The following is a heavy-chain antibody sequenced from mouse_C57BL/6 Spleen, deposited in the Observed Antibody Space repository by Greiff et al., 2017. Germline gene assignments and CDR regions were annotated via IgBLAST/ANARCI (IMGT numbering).Heavy chain of an antibody. CDR2: IYPRSGNT. Sequence: VQVVESGAELARPGASVKLSCKASGYTFTSYGISWVKQRTGQGLEWIGEIYPRSGNTYYNEKFKGKATLTADKSSSTAYMELRSLTSEDSAVYFCARGTTVVAHYYAMDYWGQGTSVTVSS. CDR3: ARGTTVVAHYYAMDY. J-gene: IGHJ4*01. D-gene: IGHD1-1*01. V-gene: IGHV1-81*01. CDR1: GYTFTSYG.